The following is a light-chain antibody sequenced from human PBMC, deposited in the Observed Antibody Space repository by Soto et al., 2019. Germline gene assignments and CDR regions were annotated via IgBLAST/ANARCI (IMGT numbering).Light chain of an antibody. Sequence: VMTQSPATLSVSPGERATLSCRASQNVGTSLAWYQQKPGQAPRLLIYGASTGATGLPARFSGSGSGTEFTLTINSLQSEDFTVYFCQQYNNWPITFGQGTRLEI. CDR3: QQYNNWPIT. J-gene: IGKJ5*01. CDR1: QNVGTS. CDR2: GAS. V-gene: IGKV3-15*01.